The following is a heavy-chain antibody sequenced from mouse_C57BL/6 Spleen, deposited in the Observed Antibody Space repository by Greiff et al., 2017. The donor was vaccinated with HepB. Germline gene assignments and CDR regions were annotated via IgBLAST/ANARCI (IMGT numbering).Heavy chain of an antibody. Sequence: QVQLQQPGAELVMPGASVKLSCKASGYTFTSYWMHWVKQRPGQGLEWIGEIDPSDSYTNYNQKFKGKSTLTVDKSSSTAYMQLSSLTSEDSAVYYCARWLRRVYYFDYWGQGTTLTVSS. J-gene: IGHJ2*01. CDR1: GYTFTSYW. CDR3: ARWLRRVYYFDY. D-gene: IGHD2-2*01. CDR2: IDPSDSYT. V-gene: IGHV1-69*01.